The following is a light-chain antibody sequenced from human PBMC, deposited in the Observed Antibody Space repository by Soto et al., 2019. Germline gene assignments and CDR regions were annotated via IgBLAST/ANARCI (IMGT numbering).Light chain of an antibody. CDR3: QQYNNWPGT. J-gene: IGKJ1*01. V-gene: IGKV3-15*01. CDR1: QSVSSN. Sequence: EILVTQSPATLSVSPGERATLSCRASQSVSSNLAWYQQKPGQAPRLLIYGASTRATGIPARFSGSGSGTEFTLTISSLQSEDFAVYYCQQYNNWPGTFGQGTKVEIK. CDR2: GAS.